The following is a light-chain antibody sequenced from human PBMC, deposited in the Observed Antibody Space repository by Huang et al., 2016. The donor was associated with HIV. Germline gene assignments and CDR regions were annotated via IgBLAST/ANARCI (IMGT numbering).Light chain of an antibody. J-gene: IGKJ1*01. Sequence: EIVLTQSPDTLSLSPGESGALSCRASHNVTNDYLAWYKQKSGQAPRLLIYGSSGRATGTPARFSGSGSGRDFSLTINTLEPEDFASYYCQQYSTSPWTFGPGTKLEVK. V-gene: IGKV3-20*01. CDR2: GSS. CDR3: QQYSTSPWT. CDR1: HNVTNDY.